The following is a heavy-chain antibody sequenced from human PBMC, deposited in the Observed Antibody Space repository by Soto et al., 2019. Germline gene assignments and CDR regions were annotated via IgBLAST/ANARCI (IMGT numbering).Heavy chain of an antibody. CDR2: ISTDGGIT. J-gene: IGHJ4*02. Sequence: EVQLVESGGGLVQPGGSLRLSCAASGFTFSSYAMHWVRQAPGKGLEYASAISTDGGITYYANSVKGRFTISRDKSKNTMYLQMGSMRAEDMGVYYCARGETIERIPSPMHDYWGQGTQVAVSS. CDR3: ARGETIERIPSPMHDY. V-gene: IGHV3-64*01. CDR1: GFTFSSYA. D-gene: IGHD2-2*01.